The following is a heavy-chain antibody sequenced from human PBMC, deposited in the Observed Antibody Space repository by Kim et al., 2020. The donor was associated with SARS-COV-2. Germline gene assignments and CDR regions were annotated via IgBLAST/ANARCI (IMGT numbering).Heavy chain of an antibody. CDR3: ARVGLMLGKRLRGFDY. Sequence: SLKGRVTISVDTSKNQFSLKLSSVTAADTAVYYCARVGLMLGKRLRGFDYWGQGTLVTVSS. J-gene: IGHJ4*02. D-gene: IGHD7-27*01. V-gene: IGHV4-34*01.